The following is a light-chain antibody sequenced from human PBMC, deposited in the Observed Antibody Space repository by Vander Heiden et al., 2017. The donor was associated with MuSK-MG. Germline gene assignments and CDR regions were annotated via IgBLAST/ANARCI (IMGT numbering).Light chain of an antibody. CDR1: QSVRSSF. CDR3: QQYGDSPNT. J-gene: IGKJ2*01. CDR2: GVS. V-gene: IGKV3-20*01. Sequence: EIVLTQSPGTLSLSPGERATLSCRASQSVRSSFLAWYQQKPGQAPRLLIYGVSNRATGIPDRFSGSGSETDFTLTISRLEPEDFAVYYCQQYGDSPNTFGQGTKLEIK.